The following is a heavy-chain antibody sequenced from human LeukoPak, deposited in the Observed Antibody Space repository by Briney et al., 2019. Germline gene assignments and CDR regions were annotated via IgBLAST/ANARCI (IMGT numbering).Heavy chain of an antibody. V-gene: IGHV4-59*01. D-gene: IGHD3-16*01. J-gene: IGHJ4*02. Sequence: SETLSLTCTVSGGSISSYYWSWIRQPPGKGLEWIGYIYYSGSTNNNPSLKSRVTISVDTSKNQFSLKLSSVTAADTAVYYCAGMRRETEGLDYFDYWGQGTLVTVSS. CDR2: IYYSGST. CDR1: GGSISSYY. CDR3: AGMRRETEGLDYFDY.